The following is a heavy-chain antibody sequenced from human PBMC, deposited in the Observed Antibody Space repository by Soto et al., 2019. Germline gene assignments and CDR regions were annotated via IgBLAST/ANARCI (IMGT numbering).Heavy chain of an antibody. CDR2: IYYSGST. V-gene: IGHV4-30-4*01. CDR3: ARVRGRDGYNYKDY. CDR1: GGSISSGDYY. J-gene: IGHJ4*02. D-gene: IGHD5-12*01. Sequence: SETLSLTCTVSGGSISSGDYYWSWIRQPPGKGLEWIGYIYYSGSTYYNPSLKSRVTISVDTSKNQFSLKLSSVTAADTAVYYCARVRGRDGYNYKDYWGQGTLVTVFS.